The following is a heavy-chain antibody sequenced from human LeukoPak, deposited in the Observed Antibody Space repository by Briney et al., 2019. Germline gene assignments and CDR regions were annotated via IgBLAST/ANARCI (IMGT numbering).Heavy chain of an antibody. J-gene: IGHJ4*02. CDR3: ARALHYDFWSSRAFGY. Sequence: GGSLRLSCGASGFRFSSYAMSWVRQAPGKGLEWVSSISGSGGSTYYADSVKGRFTISRDNAKNSLYLQMNSLRVEDTAVYYCARALHYDFWSSRAFGYWGQGTLVTVSS. CDR2: ISGSGGST. CDR1: GFRFSSYA. V-gene: IGHV3-23*01. D-gene: IGHD3-3*01.